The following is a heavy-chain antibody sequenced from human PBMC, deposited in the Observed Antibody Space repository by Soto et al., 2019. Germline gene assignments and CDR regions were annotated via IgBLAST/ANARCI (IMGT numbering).Heavy chain of an antibody. V-gene: IGHV4-59*01. D-gene: IGHD1-26*01. J-gene: IGHJ4*02. CDR2: IYYSGST. CDR3: ERRYGGNFDY. Sequence: QVQLQESGPGLVKPSETLSLTCTVSGGSISSYYWSWIRQPPGKGLEWIGYIYYSGSTNYNPSLKSRVTISVDTSKNQFSLKLSSVTAADTAVYYCERRYGGNFDYWGQGNLVTVSS. CDR1: GGSISSYY.